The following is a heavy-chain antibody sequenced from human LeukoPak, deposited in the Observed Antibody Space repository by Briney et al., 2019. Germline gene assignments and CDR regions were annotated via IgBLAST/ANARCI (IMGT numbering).Heavy chain of an antibody. CDR2: IRSKAYGGTT. CDR3: TRVPYSGSYYSYFDY. Sequence: PGGSLRLSCAASGFTFSSYGMSWVRQAPGKGLEWVGFIRSKAYGGTTEYAASVKGRFTISRDDSKSIAYLQMNSLKTEDTAVYYCTRVPYSGSYYSYFDYWGQGTLVTVSS. J-gene: IGHJ4*02. V-gene: IGHV3-49*04. CDR1: GFTFSSYG. D-gene: IGHD1-26*01.